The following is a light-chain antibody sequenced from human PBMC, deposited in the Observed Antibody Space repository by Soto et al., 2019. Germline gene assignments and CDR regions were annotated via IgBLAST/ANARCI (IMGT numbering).Light chain of an antibody. CDR2: DAS. CDR3: QQYNSYPMYT. CDR1: QSISSW. J-gene: IGKJ2*01. Sequence: DIQMTQSPSTLSASVGDRVTITCRASQSISSWLAWYQQKPGKAPKLLIYDASSLESGVPSRFSGSGSGTEFTLNISSLQPDDFATSYCQQYNSYPMYTFGQGTKLEIK. V-gene: IGKV1-5*01.